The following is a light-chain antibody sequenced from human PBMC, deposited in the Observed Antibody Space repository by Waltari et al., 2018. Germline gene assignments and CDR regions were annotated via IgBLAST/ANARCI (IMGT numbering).Light chain of an antibody. J-gene: IGLJ3*02. CDR2: GKD. CDR3: SSRML. CDR1: SLRTSY. V-gene: IGLV3-19*01. Sequence: SSELTQDPAVSVALGQTVRFTCQGDSLRTSYASWYQVKPGQAPVLVIYGKDKRPSGIPDRIAGHSSGTTSSWTITGAQAEDEADYYCSSRMLFAGGTKVTVL.